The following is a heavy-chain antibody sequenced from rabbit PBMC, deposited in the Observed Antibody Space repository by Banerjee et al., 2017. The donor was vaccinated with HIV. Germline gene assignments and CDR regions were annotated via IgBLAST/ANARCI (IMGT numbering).Heavy chain of an antibody. V-gene: IGHV1S40*01. J-gene: IGHJ4*01. Sequence: QSLGESGGDLVKPGASLTLTCKASGFSFSNRYVMCWVRQAPGKGLEWIACIYTTSSGDTYYASWAKGRFTISKTSSTTVTLQMTSLTAADTATYLCARDLAGVIGWNFGLWGPGTL. CDR2: IYTTSSGDT. CDR3: ARDLAGVIGWNFGL. D-gene: IGHD4-1*01. CDR1: GFSFSNRYV.